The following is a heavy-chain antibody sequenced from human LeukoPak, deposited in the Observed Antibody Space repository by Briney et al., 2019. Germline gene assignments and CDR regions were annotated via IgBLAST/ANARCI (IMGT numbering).Heavy chain of an antibody. CDR2: IYFTGGA. CDR3: ARGDAYNAGYFDN. CDR1: GGXISTYY. Sequence: PSETLSLTCAVSGGXISTYYCNWIRQPPGKGLEWIGYIYFTGGANYSPSLKSRVTTSVDTSKNQFSLRLTSVTAADTAVYYCARGDAYNAGYFDNWGQGTLVTVSS. J-gene: IGHJ4*02. V-gene: IGHV4-59*01. D-gene: IGHD5-24*01.